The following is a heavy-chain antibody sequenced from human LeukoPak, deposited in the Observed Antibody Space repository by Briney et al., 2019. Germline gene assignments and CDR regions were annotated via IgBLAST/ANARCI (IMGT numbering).Heavy chain of an antibody. CDR2: ISAYNGNT. V-gene: IGHV1-18*01. Sequence: APVKVSCKASGYTFTSYGISWVRQPPGQGLKWMGWISAYNGNTNYAQKLQGRVTMTTDTSTSTAYMELRSLRFDDTAVYYWARSQGTTLSFDYWGQGTLVTVSS. CDR1: GYTFTSYG. D-gene: IGHD1-1*01. J-gene: IGHJ4*02. CDR3: ARSQGTTLSFDY.